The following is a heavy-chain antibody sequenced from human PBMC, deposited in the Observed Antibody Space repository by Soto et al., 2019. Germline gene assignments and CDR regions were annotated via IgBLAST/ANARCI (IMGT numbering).Heavy chain of an antibody. CDR3: ASLPSSDFWSGYSYYFDY. CDR2: IIPILGIA. J-gene: IGHJ4*02. Sequence: SVKVSCKASGGTFSSYTICWVRQAPGQGLEWMGRIIPILGIANYAQKFQGRVTITADKSTSTAYMELSSLRSEDTAVYYCASLPSSDFWSGYSYYFDYWGQGTLVTVSS. D-gene: IGHD3-3*01. CDR1: GGTFSSYT. V-gene: IGHV1-69*02.